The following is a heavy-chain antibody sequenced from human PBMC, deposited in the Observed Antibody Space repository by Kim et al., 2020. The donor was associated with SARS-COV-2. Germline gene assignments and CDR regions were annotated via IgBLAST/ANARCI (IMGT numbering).Heavy chain of an antibody. J-gene: IGHJ3*02. D-gene: IGHD3-3*01. CDR3: AKGAGKSYDFWSGYDDAFDI. V-gene: IGHV3-30*02. Sequence: RFTISRDNSKNTLYLQMNSLRAEDTAVYYCAKGAGKSYDFWSGYDDAFDIWGQGTMVTVSS.